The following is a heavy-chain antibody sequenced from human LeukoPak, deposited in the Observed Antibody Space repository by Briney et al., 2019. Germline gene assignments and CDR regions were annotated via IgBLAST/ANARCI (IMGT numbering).Heavy chain of an antibody. J-gene: IGHJ5*02. CDR2: INHSGST. Sequence: SETLSLTCAVYGGSFSGYYWSWIRQPPGKGLEWIGEINHSGSTNYNPSLKSRVTISVDTSKNQFSLKLSSVTAADTAVYYCARARGYSSGWYVSWSQGTLVTVSS. D-gene: IGHD6-19*01. CDR1: GGSFSGYY. CDR3: ARARGYSSGWYVS. V-gene: IGHV4-34*01.